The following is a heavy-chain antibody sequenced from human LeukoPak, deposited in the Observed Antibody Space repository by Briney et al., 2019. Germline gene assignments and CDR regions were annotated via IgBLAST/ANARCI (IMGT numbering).Heavy chain of an antibody. CDR2: IYYSGST. CDR1: GGSISSYY. J-gene: IGHJ5*02. CDR3: ARQNYYDSSGYYVWFDP. Sequence: SETLSLTCTVSGGSISSYYWSWIRQPPGKGLEWIGYIYYSGSTNYNPSLKSRVTISVDTSKNQFSLKLSSVTAADTAVYYCARQNYYDSSGYYVWFDPWGQGTLVTVSS. V-gene: IGHV4-59*08. D-gene: IGHD3-22*01.